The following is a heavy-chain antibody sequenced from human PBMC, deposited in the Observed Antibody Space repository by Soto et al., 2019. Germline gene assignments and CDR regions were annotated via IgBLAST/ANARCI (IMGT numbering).Heavy chain of an antibody. J-gene: IGHJ4*02. CDR2: ISGSGGST. CDR1: GFTFSSYA. CDR3: AKDRGIYCSSTSRPEFDY. V-gene: IGHV3-23*01. Sequence: EVQLLESGGGVVQPGGSLRLSCAASGFTFSSYAMSWVRQAPGKGLEWVSAISGSGGSTYYADSVKGRFTISRDNSKNTLYLQMNSLRAEDTAVYYCAKDRGIYCSSTSRPEFDYWGQGTLVIVSS. D-gene: IGHD2-2*01.